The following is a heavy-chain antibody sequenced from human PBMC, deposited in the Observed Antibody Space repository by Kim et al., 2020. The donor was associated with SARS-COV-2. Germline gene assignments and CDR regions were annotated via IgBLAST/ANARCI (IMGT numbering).Heavy chain of an antibody. Sequence: SETLSLTCTVSGGSISSSSYYWGWIRQPPGKGLEWIGSIYYSGSTYYNPSLKSRVTISVDTSKNQFSLKLSSVTAADTAVYYCAREGLTSGPFDYWGQGT. CDR1: GGSISSSSYY. CDR2: IYYSGST. V-gene: IGHV4-39*07. D-gene: IGHD6-19*01. J-gene: IGHJ4*02. CDR3: AREGLTSGPFDY.